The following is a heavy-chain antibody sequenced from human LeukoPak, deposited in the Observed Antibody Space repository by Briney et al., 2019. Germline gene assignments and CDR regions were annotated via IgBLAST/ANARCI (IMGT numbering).Heavy chain of an antibody. CDR3: TTSGTPFEY. D-gene: IGHD3-10*01. J-gene: IGHJ4*02. Sequence: GGSLILSCAASGFTFNKAWMSWVRLAPGKGLEWVGRIKNKGDGVTTDYAAPVKGRFTVSRDDSKSTLYLQMNSLKTEDTAVYYCTTSGTPFEYWGQGTLVTVSS. CDR2: IKNKGDGVTT. CDR1: GFTFNKAW. V-gene: IGHV3-15*01.